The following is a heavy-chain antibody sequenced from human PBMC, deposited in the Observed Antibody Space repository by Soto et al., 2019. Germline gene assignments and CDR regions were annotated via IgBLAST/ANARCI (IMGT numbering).Heavy chain of an antibody. J-gene: IGHJ3*02. V-gene: IGHV3-30-3*01. Sequence: QVQLVESGGGVVQPGRSLRLSCAACGFTFSSYAMHWFRQAPGKGLEWVAVISYDGSNKYYADSVKGRFTISRDNSKNTLYLQMNSLRAEDTAVYYCARSGGHDYAYAFDIWGQGTMVTVSS. D-gene: IGHD4-17*01. CDR3: ARSGGHDYAYAFDI. CDR1: GFTFSSYA. CDR2: ISYDGSNK.